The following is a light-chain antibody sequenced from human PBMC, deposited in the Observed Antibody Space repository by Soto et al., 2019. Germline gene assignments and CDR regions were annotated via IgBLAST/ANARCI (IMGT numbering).Light chain of an antibody. CDR3: QQYNSYPIT. CDR2: DAS. V-gene: IGKV1-5*01. J-gene: IGKJ5*01. CDR1: RSISSW. Sequence: DIQMTQSPSALSASVGDRVTITCRASRSISSWLAWYQQKPGKAPKLLIYDASSLESGVPSRFSGSGSGTECTLTISSLQPDDFATYYCQQYNSYPITFCQGTRLEIK.